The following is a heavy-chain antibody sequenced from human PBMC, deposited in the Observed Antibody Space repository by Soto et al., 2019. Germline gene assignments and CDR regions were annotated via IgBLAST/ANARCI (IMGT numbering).Heavy chain of an antibody. CDR3: ARXXXAAAAIGHYYYGMDV. J-gene: IGHJ6*02. CDR2: ISFDGGKK. V-gene: IGHV3-30-3*01. CDR1: GFTFNYYD. D-gene: IGHD2-2*02. Sequence: QVQLVESGGGVVQPGRSLRLSCAASGFTFNYYDIQWVRQAPGKGLEWVAVISFDGGKKYYADSVRGRFTISRANSNNTVYLQMNSLRAEDTAVYYCARXXXAAAAIGHYYYGMDVWGQGTTVTVSS.